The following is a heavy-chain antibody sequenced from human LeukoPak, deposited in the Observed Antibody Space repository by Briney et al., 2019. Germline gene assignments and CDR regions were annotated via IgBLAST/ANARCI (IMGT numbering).Heavy chain of an antibody. CDR3: ARAPYSYALNF. CDR2: IYYSGST. V-gene: IGHV4-30-4*01. D-gene: IGHD5-18*01. J-gene: IGHJ4*02. Sequence: SGTLSLTCTVSGGSISSGDYYWNWIRQPPGKGLEWIGYIYYSGSTYYNPSLKSRVAISVDTSKNQFSLKLSSVTAADTAVYYCARAPYSYALNFWGQGTLVTVSS. CDR1: GGSISSGDYY.